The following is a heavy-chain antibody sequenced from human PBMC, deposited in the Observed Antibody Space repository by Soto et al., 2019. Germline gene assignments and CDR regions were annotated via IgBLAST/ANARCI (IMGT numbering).Heavy chain of an antibody. CDR2: INHKGST. CDR1: GGSFSDYY. D-gene: IGHD3-16*02. CDR3: ARGKIFDYVWGSSRYSLDY. J-gene: IGHJ4*02. Sequence: SETLSLTCAVYGGSFSDYYWSWIRQPPGKGLEWIGEINHKGSTNYNPSLKSRLTISVDTSKNQFSLKLISVTAADTSVYYCARGKIFDYVWGSSRYSLDYWGQGTLVTVSS. V-gene: IGHV4-34*01.